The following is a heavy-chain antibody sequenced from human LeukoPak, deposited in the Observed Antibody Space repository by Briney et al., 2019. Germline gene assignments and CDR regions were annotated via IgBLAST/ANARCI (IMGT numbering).Heavy chain of an antibody. CDR3: ARGRRQWLLIVGLDDYFDY. V-gene: IGHV4-39*07. J-gene: IGHJ4*02. CDR2: INRSGST. D-gene: IGHD6-19*01. Sequence: SVTLSLTCTVSGDSISSSSDYWRWVRQPPGKGVEWIGEINRSGSTNYNPSIKSRVTISVDTSKNQFSLKLSSVTAADTAVYYCARGRRQWLLIVGLDDYFDYWGQGTLVIVSS. CDR1: GDSISSSSDY.